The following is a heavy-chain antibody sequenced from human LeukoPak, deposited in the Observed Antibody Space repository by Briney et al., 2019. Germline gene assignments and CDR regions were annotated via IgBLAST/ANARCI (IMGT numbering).Heavy chain of an antibody. V-gene: IGHV5-51*01. D-gene: IGHD4-17*01. CDR3: ARPADYGDTEYFQH. Sequence: GESLKISCKGFGYSFTSYWIAWVRQMPGKDLEWMGVIYPGDSDTRYSPSFQGQVTISADKSISTAYLQWSSLKASDTAMYYCARPADYGDTEYFQHWGQGTLVTVSS. CDR2: IYPGDSDT. J-gene: IGHJ1*01. CDR1: GYSFTSYW.